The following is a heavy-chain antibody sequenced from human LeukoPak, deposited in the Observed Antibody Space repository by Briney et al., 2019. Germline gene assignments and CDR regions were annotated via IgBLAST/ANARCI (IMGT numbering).Heavy chain of an antibody. CDR1: GFTFSSAW. D-gene: IGHD6-19*01. V-gene: IGHV3-7*01. CDR3: ARDRAYSSFDS. J-gene: IGHJ4*01. CDR2: IKADGSNT. Sequence: GGSLRLSCAASGFTFSSAWMDWVRQAPGQGLEWMGKIKADGSNTYYGDSVKGRFTISRDNAKNSLYLQMNNLRAEDTAVYFCARDRAYSSFDSWGRGTLVTVSS.